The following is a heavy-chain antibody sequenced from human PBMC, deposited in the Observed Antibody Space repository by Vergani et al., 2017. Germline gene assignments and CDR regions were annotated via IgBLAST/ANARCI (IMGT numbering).Heavy chain of an antibody. CDR2: IKQGGSEK. CDR3: ARGTSCSSTSCYRFGYYYYYYMDV. V-gene: IGHV3-7*01. CDR1: GFTFSSYW. J-gene: IGHJ6*03. D-gene: IGHD2-2*01. Sequence: EVQLVESGGGLVQPGGSLRLSCAASGFTFSSYWMSWVRQAPGKGLAWVDNIKQGGSEKYYVDSVKGRFTISRDNAKNSLYLQMNSLRAEVTAVYYCARGTSCSSTSCYRFGYYYYYYMDVWGKGTTVTVSS.